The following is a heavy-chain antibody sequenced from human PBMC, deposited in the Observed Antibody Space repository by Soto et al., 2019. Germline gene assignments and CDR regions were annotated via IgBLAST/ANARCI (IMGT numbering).Heavy chain of an antibody. CDR2: VYYSGST. Sequence: QLQLQESGPGLVKPSETLSLTCTVSGGSVSSSSYYWGWVRQPPGKGLEWIGSVYYSGSTYYNPSLASRVTISVDKSKNPFSLKLMSLSAADTAVYYCGSMEGLATISYYFDYWGQGALVTVSS. D-gene: IGHD3-9*01. CDR1: GGSVSSSSYY. CDR3: GSMEGLATISYYFDY. J-gene: IGHJ4*02. V-gene: IGHV4-39*01.